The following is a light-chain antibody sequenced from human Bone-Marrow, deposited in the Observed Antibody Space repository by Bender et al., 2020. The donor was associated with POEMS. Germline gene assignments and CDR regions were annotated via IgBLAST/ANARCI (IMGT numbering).Light chain of an antibody. CDR3: CSYSRRNLYV. CDR2: EDI. Sequence: QSALTQPASVSGSPGQSITISCAGTSSDVGTYNLVSWYQQRPGKVPKLIIYEDIKRPSGISNRFSGSKSGNTASLTIYGLQAEDEADYYCCSYSRRNLYVFGTGTTATVL. V-gene: IGLV2-23*01. J-gene: IGLJ1*01. CDR1: SSDVGTYNL.